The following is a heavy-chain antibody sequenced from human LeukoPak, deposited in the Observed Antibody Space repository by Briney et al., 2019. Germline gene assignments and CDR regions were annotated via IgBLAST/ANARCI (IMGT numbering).Heavy chain of an antibody. J-gene: IGHJ4*02. D-gene: IGHD6-19*01. Sequence: GSLKPSCAASGFTFSNYWMHWVRQSPGKGLVLVSRLSSDGSVTNYADSVKGRFTISRDNAKNTLYLQMNSLRAEDTAVYYCVRDRPYTSGLSDYWGQGTLVTVSS. V-gene: IGHV3-74*01. CDR1: GFTFSNYW. CDR2: LSSDGSVT. CDR3: VRDRPYTSGLSDY.